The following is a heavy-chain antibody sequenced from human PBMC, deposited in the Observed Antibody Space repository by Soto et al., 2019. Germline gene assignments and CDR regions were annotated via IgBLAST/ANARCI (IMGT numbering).Heavy chain of an antibody. D-gene: IGHD6-13*01. CDR1: GFNFSSYA. CDR2: ISGSGGST. V-gene: IGHV3-23*01. J-gene: IGHJ4*02. CDR3: ARRGPGTYFDY. Sequence: GVFLRHSCAASGFNFSSYAMNRIRQAPGKGLEWVSVISGSGGSTYYADSVKGRFTISRDNSKNTLYLQMNSLRAEDTAVYYCARRGPGTYFDYWGQGTLVTVSS.